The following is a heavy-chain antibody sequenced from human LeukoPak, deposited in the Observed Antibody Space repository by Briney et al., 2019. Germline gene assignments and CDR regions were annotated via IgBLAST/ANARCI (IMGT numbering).Heavy chain of an antibody. CDR2: IRYDESRK. D-gene: IGHD1-26*01. J-gene: IGHJ4*02. Sequence: GGSLRLSCAASGFTFDQYGMQWVRQAPGKGLEWVAFIRYDESRKYYADSVKGRFTIYRDNSKNTVDLQMNSLRAEDSALYYCAKGYSGSYWAVDSWGQGTLVTVSS. CDR1: GFTFDQYG. V-gene: IGHV3-30*02. CDR3: AKGYSGSYWAVDS.